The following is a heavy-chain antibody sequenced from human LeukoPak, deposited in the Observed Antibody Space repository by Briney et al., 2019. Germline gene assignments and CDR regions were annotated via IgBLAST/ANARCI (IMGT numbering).Heavy chain of an antibody. J-gene: IGHJ6*02. D-gene: IGHD6-13*01. CDR1: GFTFSSYG. V-gene: IGHV3-30*18. CDR2: ISYDGSNR. Sequence: GRSLRLSCAASGFTFSSYGMHWVRQAPGKGLEWVAVISYDGSNRYYADSVKGRFTISRDNSKNTLYLQMNSLRAEDTAVYYCAKVGGFDSSSWYEDYYYGMDVWGQGTTVTVSS. CDR3: AKVGGFDSSSWYEDYYYGMDV.